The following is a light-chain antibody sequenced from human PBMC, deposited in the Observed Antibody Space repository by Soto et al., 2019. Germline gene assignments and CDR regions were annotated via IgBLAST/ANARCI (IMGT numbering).Light chain of an antibody. CDR2: GAS. V-gene: IGKV3-20*01. Sequence: DIVLTQSPGTLSLSPGERATLSCRASQSVSSSYLAWYQHKPCPAPRLLIYGASSRATGFPDRVSGSGSGTGFTLTIIRLENEDCTVYYCPQYGSQPRTSDKGTNVQIK. J-gene: IGKJ1*01. CDR1: QSVSSSY. CDR3: PQYGSQPRT.